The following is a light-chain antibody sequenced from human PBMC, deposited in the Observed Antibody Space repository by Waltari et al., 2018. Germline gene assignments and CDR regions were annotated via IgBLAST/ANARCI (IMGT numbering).Light chain of an antibody. Sequence: QSALTQPASVSGSPGQSITISCTGSSSDFENYNLVSCYQQHPGKAPKLIIYEGTERPSGVSNRFSGSKSGNTASLTISGLQAEEEADYHCFSYETYSAWVFGGGTKVTVL. V-gene: IGLV2-23*01. J-gene: IGLJ3*02. CDR2: EGT. CDR3: FSYETYSAWV. CDR1: SSDFENYNL.